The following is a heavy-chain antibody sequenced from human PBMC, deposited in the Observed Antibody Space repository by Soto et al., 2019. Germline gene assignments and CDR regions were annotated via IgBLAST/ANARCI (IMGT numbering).Heavy chain of an antibody. CDR3: ARARIAAAGGDY. V-gene: IGHV3-30-3*01. CDR2: ISYDGSNK. D-gene: IGHD6-13*01. Sequence: VAVISYDGSNKYYADSVKGRFTISRDNSKNTLYLQMNSLRAEDTAVYYCARARIAAAGGDYWGQGTLVTVSS. J-gene: IGHJ4*02.